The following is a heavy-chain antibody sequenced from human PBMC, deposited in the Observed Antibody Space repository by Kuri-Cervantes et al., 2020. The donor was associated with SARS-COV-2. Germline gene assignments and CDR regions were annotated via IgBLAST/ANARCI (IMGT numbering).Heavy chain of an antibody. CDR1: GFTFSSYA. CDR3: AKGISVEKARVGEN. D-gene: IGHD5-24*01. Sequence: GESLKISCSASGFTFSSYAMTWVRQAPGKGLEWVSTITGSAGRTSYADSVKGRFTISRDNSKNTMYLQMNSVRAEDTALYYCAKGISVEKARVGENWGQGTLVTVSS. J-gene: IGHJ4*02. V-gene: IGHV3-23*01. CDR2: ITGSAGRT.